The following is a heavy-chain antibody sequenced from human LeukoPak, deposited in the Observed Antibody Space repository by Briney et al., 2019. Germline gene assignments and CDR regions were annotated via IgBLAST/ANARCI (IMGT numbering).Heavy chain of an antibody. CDR1: GGSISSGGYH. J-gene: IGHJ4*02. D-gene: IGHD4-17*01. V-gene: IGHV4-31*03. Sequence: KPSETLSLTCTVSGGSISSGGYHWSWIRQHPGKGLEWIGYIHYSGTTYYNPSLKSRVTISVDTSKKQFSLKLSSVTAADTAVYYCARGSYGDYDFDYWGRGTLVTVSS. CDR3: ARGSYGDYDFDY. CDR2: IHYSGTT.